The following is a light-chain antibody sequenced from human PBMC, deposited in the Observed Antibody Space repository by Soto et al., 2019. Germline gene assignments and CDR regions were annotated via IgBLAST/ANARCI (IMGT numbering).Light chain of an antibody. J-gene: IGKJ1*01. CDR2: GAS. CDR1: QSVSSSY. CDR3: QQYGSSRT. V-gene: IGKV3-20*01. Sequence: EMVLTQSPGTLSLSPGERATLSCRASQSVSSSYLAWYQQKPGQAPRLLIYGASIRATGIPDRFSGSGSGTDFTLTISRLEPEDFEVYYCQQYGSSRTFGHGTKVEIK.